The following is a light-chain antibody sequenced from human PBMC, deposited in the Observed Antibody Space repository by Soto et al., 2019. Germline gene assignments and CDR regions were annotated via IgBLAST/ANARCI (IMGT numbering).Light chain of an antibody. J-gene: IGLJ1*01. V-gene: IGLV2-14*01. CDR2: DVS. CDR1: SSDVGGYNY. CDR3: SSYTSSSTMD. Sequence: QSALTQPASVSGSPGQSLTISCTGTSSDVGGYNYVSWYQQHPGKAPKLMIYDVSNRPSGVSNRFSGSKSGNTASLTISGLQAEDEADYYCSSYTSSSTMDFGTGTKLTVL.